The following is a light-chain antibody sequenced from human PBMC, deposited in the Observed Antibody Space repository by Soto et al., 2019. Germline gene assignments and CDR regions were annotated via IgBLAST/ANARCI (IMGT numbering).Light chain of an antibody. CDR2: GAS. Sequence: EIVLTQSPGILSLSPGERATLSCRASQSVSHDFLAWYQQTPGQAPRLLIYGASTRATDVPDRFSGSGSGADFTLTSSRLAPEDFAVYYCQQYGSSPPRTFGQGTKVDI. CDR1: QSVSHDF. J-gene: IGKJ1*01. CDR3: QQYGSSPPRT. V-gene: IGKV3-20*01.